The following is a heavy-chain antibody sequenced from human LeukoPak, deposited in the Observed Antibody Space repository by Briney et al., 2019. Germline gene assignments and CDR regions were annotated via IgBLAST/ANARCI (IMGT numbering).Heavy chain of an antibody. D-gene: IGHD5-24*01. CDR2: ISSSSSYI. V-gene: IGHV3-21*01. J-gene: IGHJ5*02. CDR3: ARCGRDGYNEGNWFDP. CDR1: GFTFSSYS. Sequence: GGSLRLSCAASGFTFSSYSMNWVRQAPGKGLEWVSSISSSSSYIYYADSVKGRFTISRDNAKNSLYLQMNSLGAEDTAVYYCARCGRDGYNEGNWFDPWGQGTLVTVSS.